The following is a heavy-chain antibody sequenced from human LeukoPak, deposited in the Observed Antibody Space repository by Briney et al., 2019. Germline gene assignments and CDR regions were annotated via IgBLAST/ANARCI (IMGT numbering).Heavy chain of an antibody. Sequence: GSLRLSCAASGFTFSSFAMSWVRRAPGRGLEGVLAISGSGGSTYYADSVKGRFTISRDNSKNTLYLQMNSLRAEDTAVYYCAKGTRGYSYGPDYWGQGTLVTVSS. J-gene: IGHJ4*02. CDR2: ISGSGGST. D-gene: IGHD5-18*01. CDR1: GFTFSSFA. CDR3: AKGTRGYSYGPDY. V-gene: IGHV3-23*01.